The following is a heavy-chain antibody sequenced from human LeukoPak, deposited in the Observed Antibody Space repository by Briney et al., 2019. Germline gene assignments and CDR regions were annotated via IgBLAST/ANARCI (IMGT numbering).Heavy chain of an antibody. CDR2: IFYSGST. Sequence: PSETLSLTCTVSGGSISTSNYYWGWIRQPPGKGLEWIGNIFYSGSTYYSPSLGSRVTISVDTSKNQFSLKLSSVTAADTAVYYCARGGIGVKLMRSYYRSAPGVAMDVWGKGTTVTVSS. J-gene: IGHJ6*04. CDR3: ARGGIGVKLMRSYYRSAPGVAMDV. D-gene: IGHD1-26*01. V-gene: IGHV4-39*07. CDR1: GGSISTSNYY.